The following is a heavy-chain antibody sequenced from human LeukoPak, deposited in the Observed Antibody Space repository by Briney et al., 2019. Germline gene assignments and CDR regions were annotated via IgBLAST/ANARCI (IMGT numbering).Heavy chain of an antibody. V-gene: IGHV5-51*01. CDR2: IYPGDSDT. CDR1: GYSFTNYW. J-gene: IGHJ4*02. Sequence: GESLKISCKGSGYSFTNYWIDWVRQMPGKGLEWMVVIYPGDSDTRYSPSFQGQVTFSADNSISTAYVQWSSLKASDTAMYYCARRSSIASRLFDYWGQGTLVTVSS. CDR3: ARRSSIASRLFDY. D-gene: IGHD6-6*01.